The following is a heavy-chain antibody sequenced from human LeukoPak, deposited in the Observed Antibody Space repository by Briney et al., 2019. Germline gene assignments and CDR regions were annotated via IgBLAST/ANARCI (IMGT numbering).Heavy chain of an antibody. CDR2: INHSGST. CDR3: ARVGGGDSSGYYPSLDY. CDR1: GGSFSVYY. V-gene: IGHV4-34*01. J-gene: IGHJ4*02. Sequence: SETLSLTCAVYGGSFSVYYWSWIRQPPGKGLEWIGEINHSGSTNYNPSLKSRVTISVDTSKNQFSLKLSSVAAADTAVYYCARVGGGDSSGYYPSLDYWGQGTLVTVSS. D-gene: IGHD3-22*01.